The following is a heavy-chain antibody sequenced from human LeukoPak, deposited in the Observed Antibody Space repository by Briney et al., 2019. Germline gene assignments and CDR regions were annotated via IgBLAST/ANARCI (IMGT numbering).Heavy chain of an antibody. J-gene: IGHJ4*02. V-gene: IGHV3-66*02. Sequence: GGSLRLSCAASGFSLSSNYMSWGRQAPGRGLGWVSVIYSGGSTYYADSVKGRFTISRDNSKNTLYLQMNSLRAEDTAVYHCARGDSSGYLFDYWGQGTLVTVS. CDR3: ARGDSSGYLFDY. CDR1: GFSLSSNY. D-gene: IGHD3-22*01. CDR2: IYSGGST.